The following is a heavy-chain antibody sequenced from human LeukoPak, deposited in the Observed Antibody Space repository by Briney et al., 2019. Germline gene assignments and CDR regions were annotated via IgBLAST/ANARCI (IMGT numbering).Heavy chain of an antibody. D-gene: IGHD3-16*01. CDR1: GFTFSSYA. Sequence: GGSLRLSCAASGFTFSSYAMHWVRQAPGKGLEWVAVISSDGSNKYYGDSVTGRFTISRDNSKNTVYLQMNSLRAEDTAVYYCARGGVGGDDAFDIWGQGTRVTVSS. J-gene: IGHJ3*02. V-gene: IGHV3-30*01. CDR2: ISSDGSNK. CDR3: ARGGVGGDDAFDI.